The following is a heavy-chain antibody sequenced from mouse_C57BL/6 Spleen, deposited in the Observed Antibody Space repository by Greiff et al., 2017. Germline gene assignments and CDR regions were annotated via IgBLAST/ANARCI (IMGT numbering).Heavy chain of an antibody. Sequence: QVQLQQSGAELVRPGSSVKLSCKASGYTFTSYWMHWVKQRPIQGLEWIGNIDPSDSETHYNQKFKDKATLTVDKSSTTAYMQLSSLTSEDSAVYYCARSNYGSPFDYWGQGTTLTVSS. CDR3: ARSNYGSPFDY. J-gene: IGHJ2*01. D-gene: IGHD1-1*01. CDR2: IDPSDSET. V-gene: IGHV1-52*01. CDR1: GYTFTSYW.